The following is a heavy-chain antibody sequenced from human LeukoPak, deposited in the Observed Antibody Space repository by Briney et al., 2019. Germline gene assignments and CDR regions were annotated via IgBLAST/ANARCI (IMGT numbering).Heavy chain of an antibody. D-gene: IGHD4-17*01. J-gene: IGHJ6*02. CDR2: IWYDGSND. CDR1: GFTFSQYA. V-gene: IGHV3-33*01. CDR3: ARRDYGDYSYYYYGMDV. Sequence: GGSLRLSCAASGFTFSQYAMHWVRQAPDKGLEWVAAIWYDGSNDYYADSVKGRFTISRDNSKNTLSLQMNSLRSDDTAVYYCARRDYGDYSYYYYGMDVWGQGTTVTVSS.